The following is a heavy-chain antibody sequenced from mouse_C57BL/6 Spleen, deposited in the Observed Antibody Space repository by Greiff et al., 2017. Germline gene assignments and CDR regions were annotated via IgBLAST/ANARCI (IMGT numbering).Heavy chain of an antibody. CDR1: GYTFTDYY. CDR3: APTMVTTRAFDY. Sequence: VQLQQSGPELVKPGASVKISCKASGYTFTDYYMNWVKQSHGKSLEWIGDINPNNGGTSYNQKFKGKATLTVDKSSSTAYMELRSLTSEDSAVYYCAPTMVTTRAFDYWGHGTTLTVSS. CDR2: INPNNGGT. V-gene: IGHV1-26*01. D-gene: IGHD2-9*01. J-gene: IGHJ2*01.